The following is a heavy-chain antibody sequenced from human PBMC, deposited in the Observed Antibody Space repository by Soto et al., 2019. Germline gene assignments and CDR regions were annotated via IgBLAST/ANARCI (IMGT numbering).Heavy chain of an antibody. CDR2: ITAGGAT. J-gene: IGHJ3*02. CDR1: GFTFSNYA. D-gene: IGHD1-7*01. Sequence: EVKLLDSGGGLVQPGGSLRLSCAASGFTFSNYAMSWVRQAPGKGLEWASHITAGGATYYADSVKGRFTISRDSSRDTLYLQMTSLRAEDTALYYCAKCIQMYWNYDAFHIRDQGTMVTVSS. V-gene: IGHV3-23*01. CDR3: AKCIQMYWNYDAFHI.